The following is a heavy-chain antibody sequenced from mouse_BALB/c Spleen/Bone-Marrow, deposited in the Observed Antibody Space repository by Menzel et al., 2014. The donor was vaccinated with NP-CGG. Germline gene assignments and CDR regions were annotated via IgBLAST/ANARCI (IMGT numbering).Heavy chain of an antibody. CDR1: GDSITSGY. D-gene: IGHD2-1*01. V-gene: IGHV3-8*02. J-gene: IGHJ1*01. CDR2: ISYSGST. CDR3: ARRDYGKHFDV. Sequence: EVQLQESGPRLVKPSQTLSLTCSVTGDSITSGYWNWIRKFPGNKLGYVGRISYSGSTYYNPSLKSRISITRDTSTNQYYLQLNSVTTEDTATYYCARRDYGKHFDVWGAGTTITVSS.